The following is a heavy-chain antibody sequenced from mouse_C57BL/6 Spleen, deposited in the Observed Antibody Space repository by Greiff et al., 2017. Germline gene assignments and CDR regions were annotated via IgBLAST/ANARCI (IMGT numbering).Heavy chain of an antibody. J-gene: IGHJ2*01. CDR2: IDPETGGP. V-gene: IGHV1-15*01. Sequence: VQLQQSGAELVRPGASVTLSCKASGYTFTDYEMHWVKPTPVHGLEWIGAIDPETGGPAYNQKFKGKAILTADTSSRTAYMKLRSLTSADSAVYYCTRTDYFDYWGQGTTLTVSS. CDR3: TRTDYFDY. CDR1: GYTFTDYE.